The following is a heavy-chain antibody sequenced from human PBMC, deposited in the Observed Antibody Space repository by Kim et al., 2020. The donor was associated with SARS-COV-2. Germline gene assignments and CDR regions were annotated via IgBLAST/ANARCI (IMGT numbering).Heavy chain of an antibody. J-gene: IGHJ2*01. CDR3: ARSRRTWYFDL. V-gene: IGHV3-66*01. CDR2: T. Sequence: TFNANSRKGRFTISRDNSTNTLYLKMNSLRAEDTAVYYCARSRRTWYFDLWGRGTLVTVSS.